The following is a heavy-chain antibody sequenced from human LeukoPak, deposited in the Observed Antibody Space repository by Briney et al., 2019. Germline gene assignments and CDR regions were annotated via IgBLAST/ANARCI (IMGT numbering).Heavy chain of an antibody. V-gene: IGHV4-59*01. CDR1: GASISGYH. Sequence: SETLSLTCTVSGASISGYHWSWIRQPPGKGLEWIGYIYYSGTKYNPSLKSRLTISVDTSKSQFSLKLSSVTAADTAVYYCARGTFWSGTYNGYYFDYWGQGALVTVSS. CDR2: IYYSGT. CDR3: ARGTFWSGTYNGYYFDY. D-gene: IGHD3-3*01. J-gene: IGHJ4*02.